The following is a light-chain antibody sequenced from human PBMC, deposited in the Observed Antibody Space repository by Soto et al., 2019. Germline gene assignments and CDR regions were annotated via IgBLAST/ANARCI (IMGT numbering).Light chain of an antibody. CDR2: DTS. V-gene: IGKV3-15*01. J-gene: IGKJ5*01. CDR3: QQHNQWPIT. Sequence: EIVLTQSPASLSVSPGERVTLSCRASQSIARKLAWYQQKPGQAPRLLIYDTSTRATRLPARFSGSGSGTEFTLTINSLQSEDSAVYYCQQHNQWPITFGQGTRLEIK. CDR1: QSIARK.